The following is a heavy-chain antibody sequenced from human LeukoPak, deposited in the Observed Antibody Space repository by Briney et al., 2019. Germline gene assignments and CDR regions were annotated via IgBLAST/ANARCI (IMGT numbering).Heavy chain of an antibody. J-gene: IGHJ6*02. V-gene: IGHV1-69*04. CDR2: IIPILGIA. Sequence: ASVKVSCKVSGGTFSSYTISWVRQAPGQGLEWMGRIIPILGIANYAQKFQGRVTITADKSTSTAYMELSSLRSEDTAVYYCARDGTKVAYPYYYYGMDVWGQGTTVTVSS. CDR1: GGTFSSYT. D-gene: IGHD1-14*01. CDR3: ARDGTKVAYPYYYYGMDV.